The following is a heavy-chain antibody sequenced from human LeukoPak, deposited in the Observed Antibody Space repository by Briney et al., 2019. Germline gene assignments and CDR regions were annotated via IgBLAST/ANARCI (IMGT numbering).Heavy chain of an antibody. CDR1: GYTFTCYY. CDR3: AREFLPGATNGFDP. CDR2: INPHSGAT. D-gene: IGHD3-10*01. Sequence: GASVKVSCKASGYTFTCYYMHWVRQAPGQGLEWMGWINPHSGATNYAQKFQGRVTMTRDTSISTAYMELSRLRSDDTALYYCAREFLPGATNGFDPLRQGSLLTVSS. J-gene: IGHJ5*02. V-gene: IGHV1-2*02.